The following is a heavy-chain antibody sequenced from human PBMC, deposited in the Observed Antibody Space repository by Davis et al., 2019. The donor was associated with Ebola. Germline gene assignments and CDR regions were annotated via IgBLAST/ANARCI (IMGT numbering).Heavy chain of an antibody. CDR1: GFTFSSYA. V-gene: IGHV3-7*03. CDR2: IKQDGSEK. J-gene: IGHJ3*02. D-gene: IGHD2-2*01. CDR3: AKDIQYQLLTGGAFDI. Sequence: GESLKISCAASGFTFSSYAMSWVRQAPGKGLEWVANIKQDGSEKYYVDSVKGRFTISRDNAKNSLYLQMNSLRAEDTAVYYCAKDIQYQLLTGGAFDIWGQGTMVTVSS.